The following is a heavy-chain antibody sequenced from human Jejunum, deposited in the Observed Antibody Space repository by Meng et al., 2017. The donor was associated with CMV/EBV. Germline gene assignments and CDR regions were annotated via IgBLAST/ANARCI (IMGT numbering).Heavy chain of an antibody. J-gene: IGHJ3*01. CDR2: VSGRGGST. CDR1: GYPFRSYA. Sequence: SGYPFRSYALSWVRQAPGKGLEWVEAVSGRGGSTYFADSVKGRFSISKDNFKNRLYLQMDSLRAEDTAIYYCARAMTYSDDALDVWGQGTRVTVSS. D-gene: IGHD2-15*01. V-gene: IGHV3-23*01. CDR3: ARAMTYSDDALDV.